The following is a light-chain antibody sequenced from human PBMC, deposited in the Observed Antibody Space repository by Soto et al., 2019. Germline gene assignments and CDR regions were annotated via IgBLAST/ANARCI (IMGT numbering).Light chain of an antibody. J-gene: IGKJ1*01. Sequence: DIVMTQSPDSLAVSLGERATINCKSSQSVLYSSNNKNYLAWYQQKPGQPPKLLIYWASTRESGVPDRLSGSGSGTDFSLTIISLQAEDVAVYYCQQYDTTPGTFGQGTKVEIK. CDR2: WAS. CDR3: QQYDTTPGT. V-gene: IGKV4-1*01. CDR1: QSVLYSSNNKNY.